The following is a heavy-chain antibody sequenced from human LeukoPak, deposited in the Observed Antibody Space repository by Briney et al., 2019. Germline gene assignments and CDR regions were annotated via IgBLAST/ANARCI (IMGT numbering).Heavy chain of an antibody. Sequence: SETLSLTCTVSGGSISSSSYYWGWIRQPPGKGLEWIGSIYYSGSTYYNPSLKSRVTISVDTSKNQFSLKLSSVTAADTAVYYCARVVTGTTDAFDIWGQGTMVTVSS. CDR3: ARVVTGTTDAFDI. CDR2: IYYSGST. V-gene: IGHV4-39*07. CDR1: GGSISSSSYY. D-gene: IGHD1-20*01. J-gene: IGHJ3*02.